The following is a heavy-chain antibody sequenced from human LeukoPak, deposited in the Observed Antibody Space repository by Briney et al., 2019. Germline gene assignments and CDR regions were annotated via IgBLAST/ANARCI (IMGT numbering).Heavy chain of an antibody. CDR1: GGSVSTSTYY. Sequence: SETLSLTCTVSGGSVSTSTYYWGWIRQPPGKGLEWIGSISYSGSTYYNPSLKSRVTMSVDTSKNQFSLGLSSVTAADTAVYYCARHIYGDPFDYWGQGALVTVSS. CDR2: ISYSGST. CDR3: ARHIYGDPFDY. J-gene: IGHJ4*02. D-gene: IGHD4-17*01. V-gene: IGHV4-39*01.